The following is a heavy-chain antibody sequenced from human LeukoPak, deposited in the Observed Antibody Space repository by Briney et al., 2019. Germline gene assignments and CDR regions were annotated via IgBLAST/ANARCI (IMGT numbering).Heavy chain of an antibody. Sequence: GGSLRLSCAASGFTFSSYAMHWVRQAPGKGLEWVAVISYDGSNKYYADSVKGRFAISRDNSKNTLYLQMNSLRAEDTAVYYCARVQGYYDSSGYYRYWGQGTLVTVSS. D-gene: IGHD3-22*01. CDR3: ARVQGYYDSSGYYRY. V-gene: IGHV3-30*09. J-gene: IGHJ4*02. CDR2: ISYDGSNK. CDR1: GFTFSSYA.